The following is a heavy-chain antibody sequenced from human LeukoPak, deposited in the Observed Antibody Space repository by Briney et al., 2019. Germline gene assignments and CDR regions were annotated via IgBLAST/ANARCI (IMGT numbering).Heavy chain of an antibody. CDR2: MNPNSGNT. CDR3: ARSLTMVRGVIITPVGY. J-gene: IGHJ4*02. V-gene: IGHV1-8*01. CDR1: GYTFTSYD. D-gene: IGHD3-10*01. Sequence: ASVKVSCKASGYTFTSYDINWVRQATGQGLEWMGWMNPNSGNTGYAQKFQGRVTMTRNTSISTAYMELSGLRSEDTAVYYCARSLTMVRGVIITPVGYWGQGTLVTVSS.